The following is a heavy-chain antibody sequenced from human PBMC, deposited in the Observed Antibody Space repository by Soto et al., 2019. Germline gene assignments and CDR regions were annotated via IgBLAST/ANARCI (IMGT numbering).Heavy chain of an antibody. D-gene: IGHD6-6*01. V-gene: IGHV3-11*01. J-gene: IGHJ5*02. CDR1: GFRFSDHY. CDR2: ISGGGTTI. Sequence: PGGSLRLSCAASGFRFSDHYMTWIRQAPGKGLEWVSKISGGGTTIYYADSVKGRFTVSRDNAKNSLYLQMNSLRAEDTAVYYCAVLQRGWTYSSSSGWFDPWGQGTLVTVSS. CDR3: AVLQRGWTYSSSSGWFDP.